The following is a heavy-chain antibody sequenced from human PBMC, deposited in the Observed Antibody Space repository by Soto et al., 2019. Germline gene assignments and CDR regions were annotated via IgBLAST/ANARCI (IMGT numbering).Heavy chain of an antibody. CDR3: VREEEVLRGVVSLAN. V-gene: IGHV1-18*01. J-gene: IGHJ4*01. D-gene: IGHD3-10*01. CDR2: ISAYNGNT. CDR1: GYTFTSYG. Sequence: ASVKVSCKASGYTFTSYGLSWVRQAPGQGLEWMGWISAYNGNTKYAQKVQDRVTMTTDTPTNTAYMELRSLRSDDTAVYYCVREEEVLRGVVSLANWGQGTLVTVSS.